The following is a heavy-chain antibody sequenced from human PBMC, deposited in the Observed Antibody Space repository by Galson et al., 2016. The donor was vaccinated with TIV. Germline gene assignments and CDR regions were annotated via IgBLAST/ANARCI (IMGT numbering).Heavy chain of an antibody. Sequence: SLRLSCAASGFTFSSYWMHWVRQAPGKGLVWVSRINTDGRNTAYADSLKGRFTVSRDNAKSTLYLQMHSLRAEDTAVYYCARPSHYYDITSYYPLDYWGRGSLVTVSS. CDR2: INTDGRNT. CDR1: GFTFSSYW. J-gene: IGHJ4*02. CDR3: ARPSHYYDITSYYPLDY. V-gene: IGHV3-74*01. D-gene: IGHD3-22*01.